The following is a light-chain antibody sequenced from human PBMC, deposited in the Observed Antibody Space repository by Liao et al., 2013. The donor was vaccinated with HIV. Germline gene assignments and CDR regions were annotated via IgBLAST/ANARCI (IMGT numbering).Light chain of an antibody. Sequence: SYXLTQPPSVSVAPGKTASITCGGNKVGSKSVHWYQQKAGQAPVLVIYYDSDRPSGIPERFSGSNSGNTATLTISRVEAGDEADYYCQVWDSSSDHPDGVFGTGTKVTVL. V-gene: IGLV3-21*01. CDR3: QVWDSSSDHPDGV. CDR1: KVGSKS. CDR2: YDS. J-gene: IGLJ1*01.